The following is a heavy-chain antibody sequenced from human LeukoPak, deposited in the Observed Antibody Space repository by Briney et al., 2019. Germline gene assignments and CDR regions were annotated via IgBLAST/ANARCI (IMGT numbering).Heavy chain of an antibody. D-gene: IGHD5-18*01. J-gene: IGHJ2*01. CDR1: GFTFSSYS. Sequence: GGSLRLSCAASGFTFSSYSMNWVRQAPGKGLEWVSYISSSSSTIYYADSVKGRFTISRDNAKNSLYLQMSSLRAEDTAVYYCARVYGATVDTAMVPFYWYFDLWGRGTLVTVSS. CDR3: ARVYGATVDTAMVPFYWYFDL. CDR2: ISSSSSTI. V-gene: IGHV3-48*01.